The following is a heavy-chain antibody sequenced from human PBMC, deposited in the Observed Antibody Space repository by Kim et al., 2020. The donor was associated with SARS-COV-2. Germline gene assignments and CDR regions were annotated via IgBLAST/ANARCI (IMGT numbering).Heavy chain of an antibody. CDR2: ISPGESDS. J-gene: IGHJ3*01. CDR3: ARQIRGYSGCAKHYAFDV. D-gene: IGHD5-12*01. Sequence: GESLKISCKGSGNSFTNYWIAWVRQMPGKGLEWMGIISPGESDSRYSPSFQGQVTISADKSISTAYLQWISLQASDTAMYYCARQIRGYSGCAKHYAFDVWGQGTMVTVSS. V-gene: IGHV5-51*01. CDR1: GNSFTNYW.